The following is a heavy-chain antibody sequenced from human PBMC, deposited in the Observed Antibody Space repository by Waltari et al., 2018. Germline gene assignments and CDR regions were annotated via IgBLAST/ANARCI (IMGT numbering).Heavy chain of an antibody. Sequence: EVQLVESGGGLVKPGGSLRLSCAASGLPFSRYRMNWVRQAPGKGLEWVSSISSSSSYIYYADSVKGRFTISRDNAKNSLYLQMNSLRAEDTAVYYCASSGGYQQGDYWGQGTLVTVSS. CDR2: ISSSSSYI. J-gene: IGHJ4*02. D-gene: IGHD6-13*01. CDR1: GLPFSRYR. CDR3: ASSGGYQQGDY. V-gene: IGHV3-21*01.